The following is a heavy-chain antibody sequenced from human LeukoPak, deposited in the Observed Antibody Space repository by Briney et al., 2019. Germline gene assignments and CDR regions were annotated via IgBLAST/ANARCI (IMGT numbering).Heavy chain of an antibody. CDR2: ISWNSGNI. CDR1: GFTFDDYA. Sequence: GGSLRLSCAACGFTFDDYAMHWVRQAPGKGLEWVSGISWNSGNIGYADSVKGRFTISRDNAKNSLYLQMNSLRAEDTALYYCARASLNSEFDYWGQGTLVTVSS. J-gene: IGHJ4*02. CDR3: ARASLNSEFDY. D-gene: IGHD4-23*01. V-gene: IGHV3-9*01.